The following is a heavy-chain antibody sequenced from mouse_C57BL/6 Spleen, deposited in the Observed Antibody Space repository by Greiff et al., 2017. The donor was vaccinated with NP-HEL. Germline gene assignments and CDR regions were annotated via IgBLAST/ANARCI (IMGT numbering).Heavy chain of an antibody. Sequence: VQLQQPGAELVRPGSSVKLSCKASGYTFTSYWMDWVKQRPGQGLEWIGNIYPSDSETHYNQKFKDKATLTVDKSSSTAYMQLSSLTSEDSAVYYCARSEDYGSSLFDDWGQGTTLTVSS. CDR2: IYPSDSET. CDR1: GYTFTSYW. D-gene: IGHD1-1*01. CDR3: ARSEDYGSSLFDD. J-gene: IGHJ2*01. V-gene: IGHV1-61*01.